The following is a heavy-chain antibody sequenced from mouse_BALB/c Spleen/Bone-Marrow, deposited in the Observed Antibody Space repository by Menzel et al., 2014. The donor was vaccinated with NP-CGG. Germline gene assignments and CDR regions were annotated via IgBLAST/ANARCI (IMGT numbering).Heavy chain of an antibody. V-gene: IGHV5-4*02. CDR3: TRGGFAY. CDR2: ISDGGNYT. J-gene: IGHJ3*01. Sequence: EVKLVESGGGLVKPGGSLKLSCAASGFTFSDYYMYWVRQTPEKRLEWVATISDGGNYTYYPDSVKGRFTISRDNAKNNRYLQMSSLKSEDTAMYFCTRGGFAYWGQGTLVTVSA. CDR1: GFTFSDYY.